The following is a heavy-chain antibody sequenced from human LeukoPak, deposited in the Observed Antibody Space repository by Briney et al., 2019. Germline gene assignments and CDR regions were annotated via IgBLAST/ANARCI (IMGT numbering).Heavy chain of an antibody. D-gene: IGHD6-6*01. Sequence: GGSLRLSCAASGFTFSSYGMHWVRQAPGKGLEWVAFIRYDGSNKYYADSVKGRFTISRDNSKNTLYLQMNSLRAEDTAVYYCAKDDLVHDAFDIWGQGTMVTVSS. CDR2: IRYDGSNK. V-gene: IGHV3-30*02. CDR1: GFTFSSYG. CDR3: AKDDLVHDAFDI. J-gene: IGHJ3*02.